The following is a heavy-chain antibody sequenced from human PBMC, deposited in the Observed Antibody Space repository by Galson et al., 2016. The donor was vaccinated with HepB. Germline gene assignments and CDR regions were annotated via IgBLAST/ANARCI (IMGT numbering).Heavy chain of an antibody. CDR3: ARNWNDLPMY. J-gene: IGHJ4*02. V-gene: IGHV1-2*02. Sequence: SVKVSCKASGYTFTGYYIHWVRQAPGQGLEWMGWVDPYSGRTNFAQNFQGRVTMTRDTSISTAYMELGSLTYDDTAVYYCARNWNDLPMYWGQGSLVTVSS. CDR1: GYTFTGYY. D-gene: IGHD1-1*01. CDR2: VDPYSGRT.